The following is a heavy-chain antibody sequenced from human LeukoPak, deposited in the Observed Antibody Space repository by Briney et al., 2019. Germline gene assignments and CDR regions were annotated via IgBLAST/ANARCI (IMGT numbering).Heavy chain of an antibody. CDR3: VKGRAGEAGRGFDY. J-gene: IGHJ4*02. CDR2: VNYNGGST. CDR1: GFTFSNYA. Sequence: GGSLRLSCSASGFTFSNYAMHWVRQAPGEGLEYVSAVNYNGGSTYYADSVKGRFTISRDNSKNTLYLQMSSLRAEDTAVYYYVKGRAGEAGRGFDYWGQGTLVTVSS. V-gene: IGHV3-64D*08. D-gene: IGHD3-10*01.